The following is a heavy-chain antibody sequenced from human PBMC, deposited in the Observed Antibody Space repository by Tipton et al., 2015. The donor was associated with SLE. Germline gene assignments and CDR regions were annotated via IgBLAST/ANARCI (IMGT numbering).Heavy chain of an antibody. CDR2: GSYSGTT. D-gene: IGHD4-17*01. Sequence: LSLTCTVSGASISTYYWSWIRQPPGKGLEWIGYGSYSGTTNYNPSLKSRVTISIDKSRNQFSLKLNSVTVADTAVYYCAKDYNHDNADYNWGQGTLVTVSS. J-gene: IGHJ4*02. CDR3: AKDYNHDNADYN. V-gene: IGHV4-59*12. CDR1: GASISTYY.